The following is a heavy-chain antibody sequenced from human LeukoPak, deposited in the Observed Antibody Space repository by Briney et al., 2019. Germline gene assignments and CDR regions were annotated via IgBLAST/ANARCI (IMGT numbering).Heavy chain of an antibody. D-gene: IGHD2-2*01. Sequence: ASVKVSCKASGYTFTSYDINWVRQATGQGLEWMGWMNPNSGNTGYAQKFQGRVTMTRNTSISTAYMELSSLRSEDTAVYYCAREYCSGTSCPYYYYYGMDVWGQGTTVTVSS. CDR1: GYTFTSYD. CDR2: MNPNSGNT. J-gene: IGHJ6*02. CDR3: AREYCSGTSCPYYYYYGMDV. V-gene: IGHV1-8*01.